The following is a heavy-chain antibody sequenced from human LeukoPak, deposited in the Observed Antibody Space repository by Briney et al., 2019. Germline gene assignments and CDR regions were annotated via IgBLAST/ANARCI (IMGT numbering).Heavy chain of an antibody. Sequence: GASVKVSCKASGYTFTNYTMNWVRQAPGQELEWMGWINTNTGNPPYAQGFTGRFVFTLDTSVSTAYLQISSLKAEDTAVYYCARPKLRWSAYYYMDVWGKGTTVTVSS. D-gene: IGHD4-23*01. CDR1: GYTFTNYT. CDR3: ARPKLRWSAYYYMDV. J-gene: IGHJ6*03. CDR2: INTNTGNP. V-gene: IGHV7-4-1*02.